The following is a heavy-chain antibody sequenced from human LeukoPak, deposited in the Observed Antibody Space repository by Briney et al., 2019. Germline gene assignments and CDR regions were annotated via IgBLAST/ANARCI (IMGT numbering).Heavy chain of an antibody. J-gene: IGHJ4*02. D-gene: IGHD5-18*01. V-gene: IGHV1-69*05. CDR3: ARDWDVDTGIQD. Sequence: SVKVSCKASGGTFSSYAISWVRQAPGQGLEWMGGIIPIFGTANHAQKFQGRVTITTDESTSTAYMELSSLRSEDTAVYYCARDWDVDTGIQDWGQGTLVTVSS. CDR1: GGTFSSYA. CDR2: IIPIFGTA.